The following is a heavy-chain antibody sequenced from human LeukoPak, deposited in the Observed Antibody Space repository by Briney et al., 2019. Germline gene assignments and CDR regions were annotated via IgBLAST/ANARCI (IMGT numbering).Heavy chain of an antibody. V-gene: IGHV1-2*02. CDR2: INPNSGGT. CDR1: GYIFTGYY. Sequence: ASVNVSCKASGYIFTGYYMHWLRQAPGQGLEWMGWINPNSGGTKYAQQFQGRVTMTRDTSISTAYMELSRLTSDDTAVYYCARGEGDSSSWPLNYWGQGTLVPVSS. D-gene: IGHD6-13*01. J-gene: IGHJ4*02. CDR3: ARGEGDSSSWPLNY.